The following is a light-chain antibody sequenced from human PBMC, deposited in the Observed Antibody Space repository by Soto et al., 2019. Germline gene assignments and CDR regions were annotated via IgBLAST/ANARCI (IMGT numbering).Light chain of an antibody. CDR3: LSYDSGRSETV. J-gene: IGLJ1*01. CDR2: GNS. Sequence: QSVLTQPPSVSGAPGQRVTISCTGSSSNMGEDYDVHWYQQLPGTAPKLLISGNSNRPSGVPDRLSGPKSGASASLAITGLQAEDEADYYCLSYDSGRSETVFGSGTKLTVL. CDR1: SSNMGEDYD. V-gene: IGLV1-40*01.